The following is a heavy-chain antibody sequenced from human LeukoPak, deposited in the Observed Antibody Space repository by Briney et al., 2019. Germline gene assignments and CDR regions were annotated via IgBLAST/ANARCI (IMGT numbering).Heavy chain of an antibody. CDR2: IYPGDSDT. D-gene: IGHD3-22*01. CDR3: ARQYFAYYDSSGYSPFDP. Sequence: GESLKISCQGSGYSFTSYWIGWVRQLPGKGLEWMGIIYPGDSDTRYSPSFQGQVTISADKSISTAYLQWSSLKASDTAMYYCARQYFAYYDSSGYSPFDPWGQGTLVTVSS. CDR1: GYSFTSYW. V-gene: IGHV5-51*01. J-gene: IGHJ5*02.